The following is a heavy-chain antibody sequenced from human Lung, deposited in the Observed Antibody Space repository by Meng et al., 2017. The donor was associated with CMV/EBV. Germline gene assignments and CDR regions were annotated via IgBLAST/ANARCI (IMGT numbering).Heavy chain of an antibody. CDR1: GFTFSSYA. D-gene: IGHD3-22*01. CDR3: ARAQERYRVTMIVVVITEYYYGMDV. CDR2: ISYDGSNK. Sequence: SXAASGFTFSSYAMHWVRQAPGKGLEWVAVISYDGSNKYYADSVKGRFTISRDNSKNTLYLQMNSLRAEDTAVYYCARAQERYRVTMIVVVITEYYYGMDVWGQGXTVTVSS. J-gene: IGHJ6*02. V-gene: IGHV3-30-3*01.